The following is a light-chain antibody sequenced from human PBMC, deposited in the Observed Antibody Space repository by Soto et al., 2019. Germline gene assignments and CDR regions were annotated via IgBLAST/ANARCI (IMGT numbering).Light chain of an antibody. V-gene: IGLV2-14*01. CDR1: SSDVGGYNY. Sequence: QSALTQPASVSGSPGQSITISCTGTSSDVGGYNYVSWYQQHPGKAPKLMIYEVSNRPSGVSNRFSGSKSGNTASLTISGVQADDEVDYYCSTYTSSSTPVVFGGGTKLTVL. CDR3: STYTSSSTPVV. J-gene: IGLJ2*01. CDR2: EVS.